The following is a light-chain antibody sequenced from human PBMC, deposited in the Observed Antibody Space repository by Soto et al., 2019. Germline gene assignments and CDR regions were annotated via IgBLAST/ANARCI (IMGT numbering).Light chain of an antibody. CDR3: QQDYSYPFT. V-gene: IGKV1-8*01. CDR1: QGISSY. Sequence: AIRMTQSPSSFSASTGDRVTITCRASQGISSYLAWYQQKPGKAPKLLIYAASTLQSGVPSRFSGSGSGTDCTLTISCLQSEDVATYYCQQDYSYPFTVGPGTKVDIK. CDR2: AAS. J-gene: IGKJ3*01.